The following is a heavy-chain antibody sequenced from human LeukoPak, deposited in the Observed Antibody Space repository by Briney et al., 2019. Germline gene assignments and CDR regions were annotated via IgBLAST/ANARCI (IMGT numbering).Heavy chain of an antibody. Sequence: PSETLSLTCTVSGGSISSGDYYWSWIRQPPGKGLEWIGYIYYSGSTYYNSSLKSRVTISVDTSKNQFSLKLSSVTAADTAVYYCASLAGVQLMDYWGQGTLVTVSS. CDR3: ASLAGVQLMDY. V-gene: IGHV4-30-4*01. CDR2: IYYSGST. CDR1: GGSISSGDYY. D-gene: IGHD5-18*01. J-gene: IGHJ4*02.